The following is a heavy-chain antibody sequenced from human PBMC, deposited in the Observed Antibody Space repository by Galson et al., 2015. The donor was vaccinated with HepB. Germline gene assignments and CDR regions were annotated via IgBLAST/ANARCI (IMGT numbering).Heavy chain of an antibody. V-gene: IGHV3-74*01. Sequence: SLRLSCAASGFTFSWYWMHWVRQVPGKGLVWVARINSDVSYTTYVDSVKGRFTISRDNAKNTLYLQMNSPRAEDTALYYCARTRGAAAGIFDYWGQGTLVTVYS. CDR2: INSDVSYT. CDR3: ARTRGAAAGIFDY. J-gene: IGHJ4*02. D-gene: IGHD6-13*01. CDR1: GFTFSWYW.